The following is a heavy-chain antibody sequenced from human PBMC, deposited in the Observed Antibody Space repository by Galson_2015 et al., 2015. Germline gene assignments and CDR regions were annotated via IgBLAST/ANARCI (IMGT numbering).Heavy chain of an antibody. CDR3: ASGYSSGWGPVGNYFDY. D-gene: IGHD6-19*01. CDR2: IYYSGST. J-gene: IGHJ4*02. CDR1: GGSVSSGSYY. V-gene: IGHV4-61*01. Sequence: SETLSLTCTVSGGSVSSGSYYWSWIRQPPGKGLEWIGYIYYSGSTNYNPSLKSRVTISVDTSKNQFSLKLSSVTAADTAVYYCASGYSSGWGPVGNYFDYWGQGTLVTVSS.